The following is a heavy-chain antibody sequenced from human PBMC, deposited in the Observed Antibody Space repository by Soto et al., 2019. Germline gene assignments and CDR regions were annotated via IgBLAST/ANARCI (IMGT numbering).Heavy chain of an antibody. CDR3: AKDGGYGSGGYYADD. D-gene: IGHD3-10*01. CDR2: TSSSGGST. V-gene: IGHV3-23*01. J-gene: IGHJ4*02. Sequence: EVQLLESGGGLVQPGGSLRLSCAASGFTFSSYAMSWVRQAPGKGLEWVSTTSSSGGSTYYADSVKGRFTISRDKSKNTFYMQMNSLSAEDMAVYYCAKDGGYGSGGYYADDLGQGTLVTVSS. CDR1: GFTFSSYA.